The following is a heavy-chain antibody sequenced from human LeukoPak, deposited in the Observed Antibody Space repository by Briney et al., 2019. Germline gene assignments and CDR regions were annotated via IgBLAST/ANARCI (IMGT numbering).Heavy chain of an antibody. CDR3: ARDSRWAGLAEYFQH. V-gene: IGHV3-21*01. CDR2: ISSSSSYI. J-gene: IGHJ1*01. D-gene: IGHD3/OR15-3a*01. CDR1: GFTFSSYS. Sequence: PGGSPRLSCAASGFTFSSYSMNWVHQAPGKGLEWVSSISSSSSYIYYADSVKGRFTISRDNAKNSLFLQMNSLRAEDTAVYYCARDSRWAGLAEYFQHWGQGTLVTVSS.